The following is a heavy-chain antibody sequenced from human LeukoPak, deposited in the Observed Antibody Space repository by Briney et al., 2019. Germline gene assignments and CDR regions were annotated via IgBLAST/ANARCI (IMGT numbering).Heavy chain of an antibody. V-gene: IGHV3-23*01. Sequence: GGSLRLSCVGSPVTFGTSAMSWVRQAPGKGLEWVSAVSAGGTNTYYADSVEGRFTISRDNSKDTLYLHMNSLRVEDTAQYFCARINCSGGTCYDYFDDWAREPWSPSP. CDR1: PVTFGTSA. CDR3: ARINCSGGTCYDYFDD. J-gene: IGHJ4*02. CDR2: VSAGGTNT. D-gene: IGHD2-15*01.